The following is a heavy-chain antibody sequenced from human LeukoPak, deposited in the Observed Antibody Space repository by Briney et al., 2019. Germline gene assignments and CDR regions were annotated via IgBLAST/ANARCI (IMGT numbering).Heavy chain of an antibody. V-gene: IGHV3-21*01. CDR2: ISSSSTYI. CDR1: GFIFTTYS. Sequence: GGSLRLSCAASGFIFTTYSVNWVRQAPGKGLEWVSSISSSSTYISYADSVEGRFTISRDNAKNSLYLQMNSLRAEDTALYYCARVFSGNYYSGFDYWGQGTLVTVSS. D-gene: IGHD3-10*01. CDR3: ARVFSGNYYSGFDY. J-gene: IGHJ4*02.